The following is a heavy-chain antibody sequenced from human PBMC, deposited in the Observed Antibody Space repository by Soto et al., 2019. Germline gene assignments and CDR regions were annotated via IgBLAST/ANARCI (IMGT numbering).Heavy chain of an antibody. D-gene: IGHD2-15*01. CDR3: ARGTVGCSGGSCYPYYFDY. CDR1: GGTFSSYA. V-gene: IGHV1-69*06. CDR2: IIPIFGTA. J-gene: IGHJ4*02. Sequence: QVQLVQSGAEVKKPGSSVKVSCKASGGTFSSYAISWVRQAPGQGLEWMGGIIPIFGTANYAQKFQGRVTITADKSTSTAHMELSSLRSEDTAVYYCARGTVGCSGGSCYPYYFDYWGQGTLVTVSS.